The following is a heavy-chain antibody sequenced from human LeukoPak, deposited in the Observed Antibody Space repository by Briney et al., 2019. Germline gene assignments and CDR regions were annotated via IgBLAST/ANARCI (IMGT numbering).Heavy chain of an antibody. CDR1: GFTFGSYA. V-gene: IGHV3-30*04. D-gene: IGHD1-1*01. CDR3: ARNGIAGPFDY. Sequence: GGSLRLSCAASGFTFGSYAMHWVRQAPGKGLEWVAVISYDGSNKYYADSVKGRFTISRDNSKNTLYLQMNSLRAEDTAVYYCARNGIAGPFDYWGQGTLVTVSS. J-gene: IGHJ4*02. CDR2: ISYDGSNK.